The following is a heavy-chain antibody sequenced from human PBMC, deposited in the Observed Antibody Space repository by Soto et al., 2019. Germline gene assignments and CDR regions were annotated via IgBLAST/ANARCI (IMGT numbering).Heavy chain of an antibody. CDR3: TQDGGSRDWLTVN. Sequence: EAQLLESGGDLVQPGGSLRLSCAASGFTFTSYAMSWIRQAPGKGLEWVSALTGGGDNTYYADSVKGRFTISRDNSKNTLYLQMNILRAEDTAFYYCTQDGGSRDWLTVNWGQGTLVTVSS. V-gene: IGHV3-23*01. CDR2: LTGGGDNT. J-gene: IGHJ4*02. CDR1: GFTFTSYA. D-gene: IGHD3-9*01.